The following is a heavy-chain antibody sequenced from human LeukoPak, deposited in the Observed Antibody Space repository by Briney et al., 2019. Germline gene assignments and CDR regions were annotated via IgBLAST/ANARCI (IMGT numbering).Heavy chain of an antibody. V-gene: IGHV3-23*01. Sequence: GGSLRLSCAASGLTLRQYDLSWVRQAPGKGLEWVSGISGSGDITNYADSVKGRFSISRDNSKNTLSLQVSGLRAEDTAVYYCVRVSRSNWVFDSWGQGTLVTVS. J-gene: IGHJ5*01. CDR2: ISGSGDIT. CDR3: VRVSRSNWVFDS. CDR1: GLTLRQYD. D-gene: IGHD1-1*01.